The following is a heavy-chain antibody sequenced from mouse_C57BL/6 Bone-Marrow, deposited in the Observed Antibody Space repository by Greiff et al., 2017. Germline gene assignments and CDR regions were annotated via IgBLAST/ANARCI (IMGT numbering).Heavy chain of an antibody. CDR3: ARTYYYGSSCAMDY. V-gene: IGHV5-17*01. CDR2: ISSGSSTI. CDR1: GFTFSDYG. Sequence: EVKLMESGGGLVKPGGSLKLSCAASGFTFSDYGMHWVRPAPEKGLEWVAYISSGSSTIYYADTVKGRFTISRDNAKNTLFLQMTSLRSEDTAMYYCARTYYYGSSCAMDYWGQGTSVTVSS. J-gene: IGHJ4*01. D-gene: IGHD1-1*01.